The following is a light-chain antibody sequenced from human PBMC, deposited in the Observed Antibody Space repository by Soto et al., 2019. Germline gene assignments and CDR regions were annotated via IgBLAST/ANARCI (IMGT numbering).Light chain of an antibody. CDR2: DAS. Sequence: HLTQSPPNLSAYVGGRVTNNSLASQSISNWLAWYQQKPGKAPKLLIYDASSLESGVSLRFSGSGSGTEFTLTISSLQPDDFATYYCQQYNSYSRTFGQGTKVDI. CDR3: QQYNSYSRT. V-gene: IGKV1-5*01. CDR1: QSISNW. J-gene: IGKJ1*01.